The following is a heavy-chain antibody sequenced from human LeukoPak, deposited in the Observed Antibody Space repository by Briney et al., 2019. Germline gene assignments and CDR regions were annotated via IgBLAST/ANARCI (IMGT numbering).Heavy chain of an antibody. V-gene: IGHV1-2*04. CDR1: GGTFSTYA. CDR3: ARSPLYYGGNVVGSYNWFDP. CDR2: INPNSGGT. J-gene: IGHJ5*02. Sequence: GASVKVSCKASGGTFSTYAISRVRQAPGQGLEWMGWINPNSGGTNYAQEFQGWVTMTRDTSISTAYMELSRLRSDDTAVYYCARSPLYYGGNVVGSYNWFDPWGQGTLVTVSS. D-gene: IGHD4-23*01.